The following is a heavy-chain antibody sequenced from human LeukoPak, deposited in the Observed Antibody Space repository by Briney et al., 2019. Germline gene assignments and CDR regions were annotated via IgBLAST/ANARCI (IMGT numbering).Heavy chain of an antibody. CDR2: INPNSGGT. CDR1: GYTFTGYY. D-gene: IGHD2-2*01. CDR3: ARGKEVVPAAMFDP. Sequence: ASVKVSCKASGYTFTGYYMHWVRQAPGQGLEWMGWINPNSGGTNYAQKFQGRVTMTRDTSISTAYMELGRLRSDDTAVYYCARGKEVVPAAMFDPWGQGTLVTVSS. V-gene: IGHV1-2*02. J-gene: IGHJ5*02.